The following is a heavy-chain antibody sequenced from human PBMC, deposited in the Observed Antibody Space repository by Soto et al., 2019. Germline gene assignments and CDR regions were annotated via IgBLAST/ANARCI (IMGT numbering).Heavy chain of an antibody. CDR2: IPYDGSNK. V-gene: IGHV3-30*18. J-gene: IGHJ6*02. Sequence: GGSLRLSCAASGFTFSSYGMHWVRQAPGKGLEWVAVIPYDGSNKYYADSVKGRFTISRDNSKNTLYLQMDSLRAEDTAVYYCAKGPAIVLVPAAMNYYYGMAVWGQGTTVTVSS. D-gene: IGHD2-2*01. CDR3: AKGPAIVLVPAAMNYYYGMAV. CDR1: GFTFSSYG.